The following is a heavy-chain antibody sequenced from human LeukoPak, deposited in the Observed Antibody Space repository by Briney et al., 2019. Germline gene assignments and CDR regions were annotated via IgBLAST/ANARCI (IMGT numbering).Heavy chain of an antibody. CDR2: ISAYNGNT. CDR3: ARGGAGYSYGYAFDY. Sequence: EASVKVSCKASGYTFTSYGISWVRQAPGQGLEWMGWISAYNGNTNYAQKLQGRVTMTTDTSTSTAYMELRSLRSDDTAVYYCARGGAGYSYGYAFDYWGQGTLVTVPS. CDR1: GYTFTSYG. D-gene: IGHD5-18*01. V-gene: IGHV1-18*01. J-gene: IGHJ4*02.